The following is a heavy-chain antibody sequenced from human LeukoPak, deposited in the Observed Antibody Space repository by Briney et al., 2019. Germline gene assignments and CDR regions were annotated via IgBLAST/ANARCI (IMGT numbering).Heavy chain of an antibody. CDR2: IYRGGTT. Sequence: GGSLSLSCAASGFTVSSNYMSWVRQAPGRGLEWVSVIYRGGTTYYADSVKGRFTISRDNSKNTLYLQMTSLRAEDTAVYFCARGAGAATAGYYYYYMDVWGKGTTVTVSS. CDR1: GFTVSSNY. D-gene: IGHD2-15*01. J-gene: IGHJ6*03. CDR3: ARGAGAATAGYYYYYMDV. V-gene: IGHV3-53*01.